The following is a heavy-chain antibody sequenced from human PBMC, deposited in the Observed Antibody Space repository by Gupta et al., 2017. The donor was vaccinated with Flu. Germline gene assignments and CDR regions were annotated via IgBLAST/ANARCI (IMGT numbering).Heavy chain of an antibody. D-gene: IGHD2-15*01. V-gene: IGHV3-64*01. CDR3: ARGAGFSDGSGNNFEY. CDR1: GFTFSTSP. J-gene: IGHJ4*02. CDR2: ISNNGGRT. Sequence: EVQLVESGGGLVQPGGSLRLSCAAFGFTFSTSPMHWVRRAPGKGLEYVSTISNNGGRTYYANSVKGRFTISRDNSKNTLYLQMGSLRAEDMAMYYCARGAGFSDGSGNNFEYWGQGTLVTVSS.